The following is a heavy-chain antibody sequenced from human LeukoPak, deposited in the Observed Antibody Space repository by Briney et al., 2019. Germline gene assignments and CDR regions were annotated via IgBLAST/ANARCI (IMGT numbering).Heavy chain of an antibody. CDR1: GGSISSGGYY. V-gene: IGHV4-31*03. CDR3: ARVPSSGLYYGMDV. Sequence: QSSETLSLTCTVSGGSISSGGYYWSWIRQHPGKGLEWIGYIYYSGSTYYNPSLKSRVTISVDTSKNQFSLKLSSVTAADTAVYYCARVPSSGLYYGMDVWGQGTTVTVSS. CDR2: IYYSGST. D-gene: IGHD3-16*02. J-gene: IGHJ6*02.